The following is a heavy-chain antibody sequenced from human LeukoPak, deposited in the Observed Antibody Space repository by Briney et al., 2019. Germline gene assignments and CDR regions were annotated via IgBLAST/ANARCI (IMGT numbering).Heavy chain of an antibody. D-gene: IGHD1-26*01. V-gene: IGHV1-69*04. CDR2: INPILGIA. CDR1: GGTFSSYA. Sequence: SVKVSCKASGGTFSSYAISWVRQAPGQGLEWMGRINPILGIANYAQKFQGRVTITADKSTSTAYMELSSLRSEDTAVYYCARAPSQIVGATNGMDVWGQGTTVTVSS. CDR3: ARAPSQIVGATNGMDV. J-gene: IGHJ6*02.